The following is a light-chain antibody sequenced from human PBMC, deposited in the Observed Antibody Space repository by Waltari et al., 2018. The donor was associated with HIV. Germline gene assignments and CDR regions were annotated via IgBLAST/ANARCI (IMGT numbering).Light chain of an antibody. CDR1: SANIGSNY. Sequence: QSVLTQPPSASGTPGQRVTISCSGSSANIGSNYVYWYQQHPGRAPTLLIDRNNQRPSGVPDRFSGSTSGTSASLAISALRSDDEADYYCAAWDDSLRGVVFGGGAKLTVL. J-gene: IGLJ2*01. CDR3: AAWDDSLRGVV. V-gene: IGLV1-47*01. CDR2: RNN.